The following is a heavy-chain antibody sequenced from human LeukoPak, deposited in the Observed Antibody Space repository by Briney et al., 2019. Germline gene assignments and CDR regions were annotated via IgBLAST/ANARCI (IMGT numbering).Heavy chain of an antibody. CDR1: GFTFSDYH. J-gene: IGHJ4*02. V-gene: IGHV3-11*01. CDR2: ISSSGSTI. D-gene: IGHD6-13*01. CDR3: ARLPPYSSSWYFDY. Sequence: GGPLRLSCAASGFTFSDYHMSWMRQAPGKGLEWVSYISSSGSTINYADSVKGRFTISRDNAKNSLYLQMNSLRAEDTAVYYCARLPPYSSSWYFDYWGQGTLVTVSS.